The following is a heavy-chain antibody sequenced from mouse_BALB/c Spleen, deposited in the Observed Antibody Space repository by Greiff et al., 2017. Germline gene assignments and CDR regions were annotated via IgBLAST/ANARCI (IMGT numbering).Heavy chain of an antibody. CDR1: GFTFSNYW. D-gene: IGHD2-4*01. Sequence: EVMLVESGGGLVQPGGSMKLSCVASGFTFSNYWMNWVRQSPEKGLEWVAEIRLKSNNYATHYAESVKGRFTISRDDSKSSVYLQMNNLRAEDTGIYYCTRDYDGFAYWGQGTLVTVSA. V-gene: IGHV6-6*02. J-gene: IGHJ3*01. CDR2: IRLKSNNYAT. CDR3: TRDYDGFAY.